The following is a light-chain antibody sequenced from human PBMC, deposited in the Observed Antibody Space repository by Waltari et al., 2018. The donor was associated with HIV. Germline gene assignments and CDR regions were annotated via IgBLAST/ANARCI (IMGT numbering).Light chain of an antibody. CDR3: HPFTSSSAWL. J-gene: IGLJ3*02. CDR2: DVT. CDR1: SSDLGGYDY. V-gene: IGLV2-14*03. Sequence: QSALTQPASVPGSLGQSITFSCTGNSSDLGGYDYVSWYQQHPGKAPKIIIFDVTNRPSGVSDRFSGSKSGNTASLTISGLQAEDEADYYCHPFTSSSAWLFGGGTQLTVL.